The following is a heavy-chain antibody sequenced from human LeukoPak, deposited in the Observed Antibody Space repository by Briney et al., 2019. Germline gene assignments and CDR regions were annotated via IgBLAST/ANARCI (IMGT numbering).Heavy chain of an antibody. V-gene: IGHV3-53*01. Sequence: GGSLRLSCAASGLTVSSNYMSWVRQAPGKGLEWVSVIYSGGSAYYADSVKGRFTISRDNSKNTLYLQMNSLRAEDTAVYYCARDGSSSSGWYYYYGMDVWGQGTTVTVSS. CDR1: GLTVSSNY. D-gene: IGHD6-19*01. J-gene: IGHJ6*02. CDR2: IYSGGSA. CDR3: ARDGSSSSGWYYYYGMDV.